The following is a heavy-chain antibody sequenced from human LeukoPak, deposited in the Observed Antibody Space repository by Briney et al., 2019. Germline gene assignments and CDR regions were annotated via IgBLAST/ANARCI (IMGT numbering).Heavy chain of an antibody. V-gene: IGHV4-59*01. CDR1: GGSISSYY. J-gene: IGHJ5*02. D-gene: IGHD3-22*01. CDR2: IYYGGST. CDR3: ARGTMMVGP. Sequence: SETLSLTCTVSGGSISSYYWSWIRQPPGKGLEWIGYIYYGGSTTYNPSLKSRVTISVDTSKNQFSLKLSSVTAADTAVYYCARGTMMVGPWGQGTLVTVSS.